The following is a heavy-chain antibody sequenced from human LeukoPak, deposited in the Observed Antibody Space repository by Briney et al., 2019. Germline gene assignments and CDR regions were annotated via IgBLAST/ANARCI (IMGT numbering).Heavy chain of an antibody. CDR1: GGSISSGGYS. CDR2: IYHSGST. D-gene: IGHD6-6*01. Sequence: PSQTLSLTCAVSGGSISSGGYSWSWIRQPPGKGLEWIGYIYHSGSTYYNPSLKSRVTISVDRSKNQFSLKLSSVTAADTAVYYCARAWIAARRRYFDYWGQGTLVTVSS. CDR3: ARAWIAARRRYFDY. V-gene: IGHV4-30-2*01. J-gene: IGHJ4*02.